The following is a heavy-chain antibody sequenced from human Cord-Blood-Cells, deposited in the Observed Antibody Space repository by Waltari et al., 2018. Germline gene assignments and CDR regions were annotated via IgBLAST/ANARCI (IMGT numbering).Heavy chain of an antibody. CDR1: GGSFSGYY. CDR2: INHSGST. CDR3: ARGRDSSGYYFDY. V-gene: IGHV4-34*01. Sequence: QVQLQQWGAGLLKPSETLSLTCAVYGGSFSGYYWSWIRQPPGKVLEWIGEINHSGSTNYNPALKSRVTISVDTSKNQFSLKLSSVTAADTAVYYCARGRDSSGYYFDYWGQGTLVTVSS. J-gene: IGHJ4*02. D-gene: IGHD3-22*01.